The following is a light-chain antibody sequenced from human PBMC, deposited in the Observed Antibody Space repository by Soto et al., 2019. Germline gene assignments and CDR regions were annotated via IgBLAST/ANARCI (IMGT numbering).Light chain of an antibody. CDR1: SSDVGGYNY. V-gene: IGLV2-11*01. Sequence: QSALTQPRSLSGSPGRSVTISCTGTSSDVGGYNYVSWYQQHPGKAPKLMIYDVSQQPSGVPDRFSGSKSGNTASLTISGLQAEDEADYYCCSYAGSYTWVFGGGTKLTVL. CDR2: DVS. J-gene: IGLJ3*02. CDR3: CSYAGSYTWV.